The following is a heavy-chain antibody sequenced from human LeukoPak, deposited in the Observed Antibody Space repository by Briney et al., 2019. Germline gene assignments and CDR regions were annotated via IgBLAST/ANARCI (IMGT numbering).Heavy chain of an antibody. V-gene: IGHV3-23*01. J-gene: IGHJ4*02. CDR3: ATKDTYYDILTGYYIPFDY. Sequence: GGSLRLSCAASGFTFSSYGMSWVRQAPGKGLEWVSAISGSGGSTYYADSVKGRFTISRDNSKNTLYLQMNSLRAEDTAVYYCATKDTYYDILTGYYIPFDYWGQGTLVTVSS. CDR1: GFTFSSYG. CDR2: ISGSGGST. D-gene: IGHD3-9*01.